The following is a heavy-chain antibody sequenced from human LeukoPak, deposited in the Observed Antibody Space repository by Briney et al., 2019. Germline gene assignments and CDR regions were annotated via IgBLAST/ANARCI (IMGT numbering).Heavy chain of an antibody. CDR2: ISSSGSTI. D-gene: IGHD5-24*01. Sequence: GGSLRLSCAPSGFTFSDYYMSWIRQAPGKGLEWVSYISSSGSTIYYADSVKGRFTISRDNAKNSLFLQMNSLRAEDTAVYYCAREGDGYNSPIDYWGQGTLVTVSS. CDR3: AREGDGYNSPIDY. V-gene: IGHV3-11*04. CDR1: GFTFSDYY. J-gene: IGHJ4*02.